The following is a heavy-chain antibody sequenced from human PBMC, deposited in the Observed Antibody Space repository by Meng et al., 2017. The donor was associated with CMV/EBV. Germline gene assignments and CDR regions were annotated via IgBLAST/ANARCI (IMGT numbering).Heavy chain of an antibody. J-gene: IGHJ5*02. CDR1: GFTFSSYS. Sequence: GGSLRLSCAASGFTFSSYSMNWVRQAPGKGLEWVSYISSSSSSTIYYADSVKGRFTISRDNAKNSLYLQMNSLRAEDTAVYYCARGSHYYGSGSYYKPSVDNWFDPWGQGTLVTVSS. CDR2: ISSSSSSTI. D-gene: IGHD3-10*01. V-gene: IGHV3-48*04. CDR3: ARGSHYYGSGSYYKPSVDNWFDP.